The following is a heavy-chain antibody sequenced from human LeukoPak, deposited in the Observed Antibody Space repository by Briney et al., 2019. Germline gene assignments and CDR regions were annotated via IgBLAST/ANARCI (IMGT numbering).Heavy chain of an antibody. CDR3: ARGALLAVAFT. D-gene: IGHD6-19*01. Sequence: SVKVSCKASGYTFTAYYMHWVRQAPGQGLEWMGGIVPIFGTANYAEKFQGRVTITADKSTTTAYMELSSLRSDDTAVYYCARGALLAVAFTWGQGTLVTVSS. J-gene: IGHJ4*02. CDR2: IVPIFGTA. V-gene: IGHV1-69*06. CDR1: GYTFTAYY.